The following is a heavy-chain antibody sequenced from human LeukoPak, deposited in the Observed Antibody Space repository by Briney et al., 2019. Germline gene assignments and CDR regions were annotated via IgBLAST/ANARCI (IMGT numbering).Heavy chain of an antibody. V-gene: IGHV1-2*02. J-gene: IGHJ4*02. Sequence: ASVKVSCKASGYTFTGYYMHWVRQAPGQGLEWMGWINPNSGGTNYAQKFQGRVTMTRDTSISTAYMELRSLRSDDTAVYYCVREFTHYYDFWSGYYGVDYWGQGTLVTVSS. CDR1: GYTFTGYY. CDR2: INPNSGGT. CDR3: VREFTHYYDFWSGYYGVDY. D-gene: IGHD3-3*01.